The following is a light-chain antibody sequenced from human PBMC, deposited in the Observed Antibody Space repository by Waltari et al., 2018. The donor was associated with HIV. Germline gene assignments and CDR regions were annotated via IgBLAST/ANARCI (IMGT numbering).Light chain of an antibody. V-gene: IGKV3-20*01. CDR3: QQYGSSPGT. Sequence: EIVLTQSPGTLSLSPGARATLSCWASETVNRNYLAWQQQKHGHASKLLIYGAFSRATCIPDRFSGSGSGTGFTLTISRLESEDFSVYYCQQYGSSPGTFGQGTKLEIK. CDR1: ETVNRNY. J-gene: IGKJ2*01. CDR2: GAF.